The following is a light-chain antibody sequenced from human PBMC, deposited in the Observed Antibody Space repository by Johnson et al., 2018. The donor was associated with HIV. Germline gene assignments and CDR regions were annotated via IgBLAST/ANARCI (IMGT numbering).Light chain of an antibody. V-gene: IGLV1-51*01. CDR2: DNN. CDR3: GTWDSSLSAYV. J-gene: IGLJ1*01. Sequence: QSVLTQPPSVSAAPGQTVTISCSGSSSNVGSSFVSWYRQVPGTAPKLLIYDNNKRPSAIPDRFSASKSGTSATLAITGLQTGDEADYFCGTWDSSLSAYVFGTGTKVTVL. CDR1: SSNVGSSF.